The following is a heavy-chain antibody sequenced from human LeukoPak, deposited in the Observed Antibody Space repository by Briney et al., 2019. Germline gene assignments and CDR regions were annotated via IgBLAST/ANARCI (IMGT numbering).Heavy chain of an antibody. CDR2: ISGSGGST. CDR3: AKGPDYDFWSGYPYYFDY. CDR1: GFTFSSYA. Sequence: GGSLRLSCAASGFTFSSYAMSWVRQAPGKGLEWVSAISGSGGSTYYADSVKGRFTISRDNSKNTLYLQMSSLRAEDTAVYYCAKGPDYDFWSGYPYYFDYWGQGTLVTVSS. D-gene: IGHD3-3*01. J-gene: IGHJ4*02. V-gene: IGHV3-23*01.